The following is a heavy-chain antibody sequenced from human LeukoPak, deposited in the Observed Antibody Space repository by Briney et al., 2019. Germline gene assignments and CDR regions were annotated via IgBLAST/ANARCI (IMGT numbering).Heavy chain of an antibody. J-gene: IGHJ4*02. CDR1: GVTFSSHW. D-gene: IGHD1-7*01. CDR2: IKHDGSEK. CDR3: AVYNWNSKRDLDY. V-gene: IGHV3-7*05. Sequence: PGGSLRLSCAASGVTFSSHWMSWVRQAPGKGLEWVANIKHDGSEKYYVGSVKGRFTISRDIAKNSLYLQMNSLRAEDTAVYYCAVYNWNSKRDLDYWGQGTLVTVSS.